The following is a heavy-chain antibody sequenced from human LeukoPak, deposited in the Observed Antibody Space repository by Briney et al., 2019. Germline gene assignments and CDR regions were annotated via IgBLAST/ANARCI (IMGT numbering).Heavy chain of an antibody. V-gene: IGHV3-23*01. Sequence: GGSLRLSCAASGSTFSTYAMSWVRQAPGKGLEWVSVIRGSGGSTYYADSVKGRFTISRDNSKNTLYLQMNSLRAEDTAIYYCAKDLYGDYGGIDYWGQGTLVTVSS. D-gene: IGHD4-17*01. CDR1: GSTFSTYA. CDR2: IRGSGGST. CDR3: AKDLYGDYGGIDY. J-gene: IGHJ4*02.